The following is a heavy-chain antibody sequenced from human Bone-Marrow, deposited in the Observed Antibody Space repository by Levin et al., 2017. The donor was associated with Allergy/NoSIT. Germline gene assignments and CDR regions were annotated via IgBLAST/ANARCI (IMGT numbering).Heavy chain of an antibody. CDR3: AKGAWYESSGQTLDY. CDR1: GFTFSSYG. V-gene: IGHV3-30*18. J-gene: IGHJ4*02. Sequence: GGSLRLSCAVSGFTFSSYGMHWVRQAPGKGLEGVAVISYDGSNKYYADSVKGRFTISRDNSKNTLYLQMNSLRAEDTAVYYCAKGAWYESSGQTLDYWGQGTLVTVSS. CDR2: ISYDGSNK. D-gene: IGHD3-22*01.